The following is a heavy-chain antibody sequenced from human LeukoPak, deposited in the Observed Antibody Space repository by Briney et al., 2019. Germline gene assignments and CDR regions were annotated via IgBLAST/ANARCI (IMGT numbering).Heavy chain of an antibody. J-gene: IGHJ4*02. CDR2: ISSSSSTI. CDR3: ARGLGGYGFGY. CDR1: GFTFSSYS. D-gene: IGHD5-18*01. V-gene: IGHV3-48*01. Sequence: GGSLRLSCAASGFTFSSYSMNWVRQAPGKGLEWVSYISSSSSTIYYADSVKGRFTISRDKAKNSLYLQMNSLRGEDTAVYYCARGLGGYGFGYWGQGTLVTVSS.